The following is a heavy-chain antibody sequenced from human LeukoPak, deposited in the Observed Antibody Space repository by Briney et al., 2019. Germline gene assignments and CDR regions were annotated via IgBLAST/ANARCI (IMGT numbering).Heavy chain of an antibody. J-gene: IGHJ4*02. CDR3: ARVKWRGPTSSGWLDY. D-gene: IGHD6-19*01. V-gene: IGHV3-66*01. CDR1: GLTVSSNY. CDR2: IYNGDMT. Sequence: GGSLRLSCAASGLTVSSNYMSWVRQAPGKGLEWLSVIYNGDMTYYADSVKGRFTISRDNSKNTLYLQMNNLRAEDTAVYYCARVKWRGPTSSGWLDYWGQGTLVTVSS.